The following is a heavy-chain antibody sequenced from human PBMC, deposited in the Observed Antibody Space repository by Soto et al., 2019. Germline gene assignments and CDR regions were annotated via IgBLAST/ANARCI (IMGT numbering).Heavy chain of an antibody. D-gene: IGHD3-10*01. CDR3: ARDKFNRGQLVLYLYYYGMDV. V-gene: IGHV3-30*03. CDR1: GFIVRNLP. Sequence: PGGSLRLSCAASGFIVRNLPMLRVRQAAGKGLERVATRSYHESHEYHGDSVKGRCTTSSDNSKNKVDLQMNILGPEDTAVYYCARDKFNRGQLVLYLYYYGMDVWGQGATVTASS. CDR2: RSYHESHE. J-gene: IGHJ6*02.